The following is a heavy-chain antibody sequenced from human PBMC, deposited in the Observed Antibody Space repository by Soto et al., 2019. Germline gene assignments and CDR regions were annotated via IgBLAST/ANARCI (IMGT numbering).Heavy chain of an antibody. V-gene: IGHV3-74*01. Sequence: GGSLRHPYAASGLTFGTYWMHWVRQAPGKGLVWVSRINDYATTINYADSVKGRFTISRDNAKNTLYLQMNSLKVEDTAVYYCTRGGLEPFDFWGQ. CDR3: TRGGLEPFDF. CDR2: INDYATTI. CDR1: GLTFGTYW. D-gene: IGHD1-1*01. J-gene: IGHJ4*02.